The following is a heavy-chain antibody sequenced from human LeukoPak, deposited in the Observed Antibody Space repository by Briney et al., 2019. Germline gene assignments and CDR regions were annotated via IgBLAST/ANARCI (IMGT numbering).Heavy chain of an antibody. V-gene: IGHV4-34*01. D-gene: IGHD6-13*01. CDR3: ARDREAAAGKVNWFDP. CDR1: GGSFSSSY. Sequence: PSETLSLTCAVYGGSFSSSYWSWIRQPPGKGLEWIGEISHSGSTKYHPSLKSRVTISVDTSKNQFSLKVTSVTAADTAVYYCARDREAAAGKVNWFDPWGQGTLVTVSS. J-gene: IGHJ5*02. CDR2: ISHSGST.